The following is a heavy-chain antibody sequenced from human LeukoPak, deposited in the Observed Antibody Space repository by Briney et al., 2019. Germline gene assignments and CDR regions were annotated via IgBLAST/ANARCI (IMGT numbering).Heavy chain of an antibody. Sequence: GGSLRLSCAASGFTVSSNYMSWVRQAPGKGLEWVSIISSGGTTYYADSVKGRFTISRDNSRNTVHLRLNSLRAEDTGLYYCARAWSDYFDNWGQGTLVTVSS. CDR1: GFTVSSNY. V-gene: IGHV3-66*01. CDR2: ISSGGTT. J-gene: IGHJ4*02. CDR3: ARAWSDYFDN.